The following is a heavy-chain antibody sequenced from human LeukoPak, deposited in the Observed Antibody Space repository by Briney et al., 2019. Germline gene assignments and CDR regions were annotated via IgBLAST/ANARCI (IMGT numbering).Heavy chain of an antibody. V-gene: IGHV3-21*01. CDR3: VRDRLNYCSGGSCYSGY. CDR1: GFSFSNYS. J-gene: IGHJ4*02. Sequence: GGSLRLSCAAAGFSFSNYSMNWVRQAPGKGLEWVSSISSSSSYIYYADSVKGRFTISRDNAKNSLYLQMNSLRDEDTAVYYCVRDRLNYCSGGSCYSGYWGQGTLVTVSS. CDR2: ISSSSSYI. D-gene: IGHD2-15*01.